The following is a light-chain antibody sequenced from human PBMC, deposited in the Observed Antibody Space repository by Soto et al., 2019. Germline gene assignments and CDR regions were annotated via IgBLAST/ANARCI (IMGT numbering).Light chain of an antibody. CDR2: NVS. Sequence: DGVMTQSPPSLPVTLGQPASISCRSNQSLVHSDGIAYFSWFQQRPGRSPRRLIYNVSNRDSGVPARFSGSGSGTDFALKSSRVEAEDVGVYYCMQGTHWPITFGQGTRLEI. J-gene: IGKJ5*01. CDR1: QSLVHSDGIAY. V-gene: IGKV2-30*02. CDR3: MQGTHWPIT.